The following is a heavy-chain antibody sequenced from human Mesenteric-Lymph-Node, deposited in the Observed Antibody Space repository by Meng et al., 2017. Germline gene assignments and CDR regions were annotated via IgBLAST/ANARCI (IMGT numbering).Heavy chain of an antibody. D-gene: IGHD6-25*01. J-gene: IGHJ4*02. CDR1: GFTYDDYA. V-gene: IGHV3-9*03. Sequence: GGSLRLSCVASGFTYDDYAMHWVRQAPVKCPEWVSGISWNSGSLGYADSVKGRFTIFRDNAKNSLYLQMNSLRPEDMAFYYCAKGRSSGWDASPTYYLDSWGQGALVTVSS. CDR3: AKGRSSGWDASPTYYLDS. CDR2: ISWNSGSL.